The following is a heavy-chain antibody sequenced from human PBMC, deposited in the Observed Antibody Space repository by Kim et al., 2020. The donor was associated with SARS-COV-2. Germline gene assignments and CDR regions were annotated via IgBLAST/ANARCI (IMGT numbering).Heavy chain of an antibody. D-gene: IGHD6-19*01. CDR1: GFTFSSYS. CDR3: ARGRVGSSAVYNFDY. J-gene: IGHJ4*02. CDR2: ISSSSSYI. V-gene: IGHV3-21*01. Sequence: GGSLRLSCAASGFTFSSYSMNWVRQAPGKGLEWVSSISSSSSYIYYADSVKGRFTISRDNAKNSLYLQMNSLRAEETAVYYCARGRVGSSAVYNFDYWGQGTLVTVSS.